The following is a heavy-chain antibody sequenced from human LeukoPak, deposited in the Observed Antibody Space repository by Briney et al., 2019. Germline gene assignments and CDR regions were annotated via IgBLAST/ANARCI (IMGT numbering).Heavy chain of an antibody. Sequence: GGSLRLSCAASGFTFSSYDMIWVRQAPGKGLEWVSSISGNGGYTYYAGSVKGRFTISRDNSKNTLYLQMNSLRADDTAEYYFAKGSPLGYCAGDVCYTKIIYFDYWGQGTLVTVSS. D-gene: IGHD2-8*02. CDR1: GFTFSSYD. CDR2: ISGNGGYT. V-gene: IGHV3-23*01. CDR3: AKGSPLGYCAGDVCYTKIIYFDY. J-gene: IGHJ4*02.